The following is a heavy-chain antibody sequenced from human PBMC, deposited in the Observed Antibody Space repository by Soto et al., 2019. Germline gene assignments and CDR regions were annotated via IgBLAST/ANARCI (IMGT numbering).Heavy chain of an antibody. D-gene: IGHD3-9*01. CDR1: GFTFSSYS. J-gene: IGHJ4*02. Sequence: EVRLVESGGGLVKPGGSLRLSCAASGFTFSSYSMNWVRQAPGKGLEWVSSISSSSSYIYYADSVKGRFTISRDNAKNSLYLQMNSLRAEDTAVYYCARWGYDILTGYYEDWGQGTLVTVSS. V-gene: IGHV3-21*01. CDR2: ISSSSSYI. CDR3: ARWGYDILTGYYED.